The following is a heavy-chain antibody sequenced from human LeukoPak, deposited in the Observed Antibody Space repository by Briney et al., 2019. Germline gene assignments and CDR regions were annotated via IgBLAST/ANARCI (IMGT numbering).Heavy chain of an antibody. CDR3: AKDKVGTTVTTKAFDI. CDR1: GFTFDDYA. CDR2: ISWNSGSI. D-gene: IGHD4-17*01. V-gene: IGHV3-9*01. J-gene: IGHJ3*02. Sequence: GGSLRLSCAASGFTFDDYAMHWVRQAPGKGLEWVSGISWNSGSIGYADSVKGRFTISRDNAKNSLYLQMNSLRAEDTALYYCAKDKVGTTVTTKAFDIWGQGTMVTVSS.